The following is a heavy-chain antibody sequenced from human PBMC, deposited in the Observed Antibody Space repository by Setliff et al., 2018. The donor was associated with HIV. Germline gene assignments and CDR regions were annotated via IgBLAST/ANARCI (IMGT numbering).Heavy chain of an antibody. D-gene: IGHD6-19*01. CDR1: GGSISSGSYY. J-gene: IGHJ4*02. CDR3: ARVGRSDGWPFFDY. Sequence: SETLSLTCTVSGGSISSGSYYWSWIRQPPGKGLEWVGYISPSGIARYSPSLKSRASISADTSKNQVSLNLTSVTAADTALFYCARVGRSDGWPFFDYWGQGALVTVSS. V-gene: IGHV4-61*01. CDR2: ISPSGIA.